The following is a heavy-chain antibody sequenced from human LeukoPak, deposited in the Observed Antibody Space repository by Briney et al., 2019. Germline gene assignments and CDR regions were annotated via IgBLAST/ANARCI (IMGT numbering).Heavy chain of an antibody. CDR2: IYYSGST. V-gene: IGHV4-59*12. D-gene: IGHD6-13*01. Sequence: PSETLSLTCTVSGGSISSYYWSWIRQPPGKGLEWIGYIYYSGSTNYNPSLKSRVTISVDTSKNQFSLKLSSVTAADTAVYYCARRGSSWRPFDYWGQGTLVTVSS. J-gene: IGHJ4*02. CDR1: GGSISSYY. CDR3: ARRGSSWRPFDY.